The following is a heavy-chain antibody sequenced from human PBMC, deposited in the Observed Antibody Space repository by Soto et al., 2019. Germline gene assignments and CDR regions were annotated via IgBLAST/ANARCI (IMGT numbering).Heavy chain of an antibody. CDR3: ARGEERGAMPSGY. J-gene: IGHJ4*02. CDR1: GGSISSYY. Sequence: QVQLQESGPGLVKPSETLSLTCTVSGGSISSYYWSWIRQPPGKGLEWIGYIYYSGSNNYNPSLKSRVTISVDTSKNQVSLKLSSVTAADTAVYYCARGEERGAMPSGYWGQGTLVTVSS. CDR2: IYYSGSN. V-gene: IGHV4-59*01. D-gene: IGHD3-16*01.